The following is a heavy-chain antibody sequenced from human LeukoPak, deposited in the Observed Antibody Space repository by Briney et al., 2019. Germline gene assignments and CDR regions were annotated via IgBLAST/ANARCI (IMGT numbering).Heavy chain of an antibody. D-gene: IGHD6-19*01. CDR1: GYTFIDYY. CDR3: ARSHKQWLVQPIDY. V-gene: IGHV1-2*02. Sequence: ASVTVSFKTSGYTFIDYYMHWVRQAPGQGLEWLGWINPNTGDTKYGQKFQGRVTMTRDTSISTAYMELRSLRSDDTAVYYCARSHKQWLVQPIDYWGQGTLVTVSS. J-gene: IGHJ4*02. CDR2: INPNTGDT.